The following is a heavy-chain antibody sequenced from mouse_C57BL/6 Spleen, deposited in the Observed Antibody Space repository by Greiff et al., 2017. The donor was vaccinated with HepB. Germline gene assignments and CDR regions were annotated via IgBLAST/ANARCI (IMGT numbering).Heavy chain of an antibody. CDR1: GYTFTSYW. D-gene: IGHD2-1*01. CDR3: ARGSSLWYLDY. Sequence: QVQLQQPGAKLVRPGSSVKLSCKASGYTFTSYWMHWVKQRPIQGLEWIGNIDPSDSETHYNQKFKDKATLTVDKSSSTAYMQLSSLTSEDSAVYYCARGSSLWYLDYWGQGTTLTVSS. J-gene: IGHJ2*01. V-gene: IGHV1-52*01. CDR2: IDPSDSET.